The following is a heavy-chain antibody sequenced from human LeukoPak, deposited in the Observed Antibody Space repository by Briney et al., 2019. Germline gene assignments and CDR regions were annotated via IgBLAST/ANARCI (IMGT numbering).Heavy chain of an antibody. D-gene: IGHD2-2*01. CDR1: GFTFSSYS. J-gene: IGHJ4*02. Sequence: GGSLRLSCAASGFTFSSYSMNWVRQAPGKGLEWVSSISSSSSYIYYADSVKGRFTISRDNAKNSLYLQMNSLRAEGTAVYYCARDPRTMYYFDYWGQGTLVTVSS. V-gene: IGHV3-21*01. CDR3: ARDPRTMYYFDY. CDR2: ISSSSSYI.